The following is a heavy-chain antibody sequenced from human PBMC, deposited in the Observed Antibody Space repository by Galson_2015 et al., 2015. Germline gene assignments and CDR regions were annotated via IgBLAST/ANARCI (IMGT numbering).Heavy chain of an antibody. CDR1: GFSLSTSGVG. CDR2: IYWDYDK. J-gene: IGHJ4*02. D-gene: IGHD6-19*01. CDR3: AHSVKDDSGWGYYFDY. V-gene: IGHV2-5*02. Sequence: PALVKPTQTLTLTCTFSGFSLSTSGVGVGWIRQPPGKALEWLALIYWDYDKRYSPSLKSRLTITKDTSKNQVVLTMTNMDPVDTATYYCAHSVKDDSGWGYYFDYWGQGTLVTVSS.